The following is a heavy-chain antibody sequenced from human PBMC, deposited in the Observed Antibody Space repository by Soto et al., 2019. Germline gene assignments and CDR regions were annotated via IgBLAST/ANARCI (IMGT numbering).Heavy chain of an antibody. J-gene: IGHJ6*02. Sequence: SETLSLTCTVSGGSISSYYWSWIRQPPGKGLEWIGYIYYSGSTNYNPSLKSRVTISVDTSKNQFSLKLSPVTAADTAVYYCARVLGYYDSSGQYYGMDVWGQGTTVTVSS. D-gene: IGHD3-22*01. CDR1: GGSISSYY. CDR3: ARVLGYYDSSGQYYGMDV. CDR2: IYYSGST. V-gene: IGHV4-59*01.